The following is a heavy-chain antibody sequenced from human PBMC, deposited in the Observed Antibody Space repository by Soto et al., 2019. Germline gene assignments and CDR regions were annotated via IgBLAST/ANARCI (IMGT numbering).Heavy chain of an antibody. CDR2: IYHSGST. J-gene: IGHJ4*02. CDR1: GGSVSSGGYS. V-gene: IGHV4-30-2*01. CDR3: ARAGYSSGGLDY. D-gene: IGHD6-19*01. Sequence: PAETLSLTCAVSGGSVSSGGYSWSWIRQPPRKGLEWIGYIYHSGSTYYNPSLKSRVTISVDRSKNQFSLKLSSVTAADTAVYYCARAGYSSGGLDYWGQGTLVTVSS.